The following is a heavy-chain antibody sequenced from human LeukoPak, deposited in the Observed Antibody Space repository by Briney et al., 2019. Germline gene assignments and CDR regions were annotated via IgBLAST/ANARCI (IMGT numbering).Heavy chain of an antibody. CDR3: ARDLSWFGEFDY. CDR2: LSVSGDNT. V-gene: IGHV3-23*01. Sequence: GGSLRLSCAASGLTFSSYAMNWVRQAPGKGLEWVSGLSVSGDNTYYADSVKGRFTISRDNSKNTLYLQMNSLRAEDTAVYHCARDLSWFGEFDYWGQGTLVTVSS. J-gene: IGHJ4*02. D-gene: IGHD3-10*01. CDR1: GLTFSSYA.